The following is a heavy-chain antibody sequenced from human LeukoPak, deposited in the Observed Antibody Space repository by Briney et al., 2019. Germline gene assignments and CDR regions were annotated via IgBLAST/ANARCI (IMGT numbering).Heavy chain of an antibody. CDR2: ISDNGRTV. CDR3: AGVTFWRFDP. CDR1: GFTFSDYY. V-gene: IGHV3-11*04. Sequence: GSLRLSCAASGFTFSDYYMSWIRQAPGKGLEWVSYISDNGRTVKYADSVKGRFTVSRDNAKSSLYLQMNSLRVEDTAVYYCAGVTFWRFDPWGQGTLVTVSS. J-gene: IGHJ5*02. D-gene: IGHD3-3*01.